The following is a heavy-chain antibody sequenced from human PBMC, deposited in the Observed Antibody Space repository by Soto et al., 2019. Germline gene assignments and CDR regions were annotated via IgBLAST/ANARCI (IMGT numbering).Heavy chain of an antibody. V-gene: IGHV5-10-1*01. J-gene: IGHJ4*02. D-gene: IGHD3-22*01. CDR2: IDPSDSQT. CDR3: ARQIYDSDTGPNFKYYFDS. Sequence: ICWSGSEYDCVGYGVTWISQKPGKGLEWMGRIDPSDSQTYYSPSFRGHVTISVTKSITTVFLQWSSLRASDTAMYYCARQIYDSDTGPNFKYYFDSWGQGTPVTVSS. CDR1: EYDCVGYG.